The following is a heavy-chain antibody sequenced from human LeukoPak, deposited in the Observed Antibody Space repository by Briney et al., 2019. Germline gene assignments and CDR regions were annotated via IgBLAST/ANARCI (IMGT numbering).Heavy chain of an antibody. CDR3: ARGWEAAAGIFDY. V-gene: IGHV3-30*04. CDR1: GFTFSSYA. J-gene: IGHJ4*02. CDR2: ISYDGSNK. Sequence: AGGSLRLSCAASGFTFSSYAMHWVRQAPGKGLEWVAVISYDGSNKYYADSVKGRFTISRDNSKNTLYLQMNSLRAEDTAVYYCARGWEAAAGIFDYWGQGTLVTVSS. D-gene: IGHD6-13*01.